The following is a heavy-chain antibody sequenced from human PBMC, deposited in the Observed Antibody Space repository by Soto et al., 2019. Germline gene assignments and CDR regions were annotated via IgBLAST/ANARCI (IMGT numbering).Heavy chain of an antibody. D-gene: IGHD2-21*02. J-gene: IGHJ5*02. V-gene: IGHV4-31*03. CDR1: GGSISSGGYY. Sequence: SETLSLTCTVSGGSISSGGYYWSWIRQHPGKGLEWIGYIYYSGSTYYNPSLKSRVTISVDTSKNQFSLKLSSVTAADTAVYYCARYDSLNWFDPWGQGTLVTVSS. CDR3: ARYDSLNWFDP. CDR2: IYYSGST.